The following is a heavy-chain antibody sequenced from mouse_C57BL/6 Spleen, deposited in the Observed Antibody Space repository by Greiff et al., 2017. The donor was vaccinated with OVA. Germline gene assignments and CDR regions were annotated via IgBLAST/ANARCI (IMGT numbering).Heavy chain of an antibody. CDR1: GYTFTDYY. CDR2: INPYNGGT. CDR3: ARNGGYFDV. Sequence: EVQLQQSGPVLVKPGASVKMSCKASGYTFTDYYMNWVKQSHGKSLEWIGVINPYNGGTSYNQKFKGKATLTVDKSSSTAYIEHNSLRSEDSAVYYCARNGGYFDVWGPGTTVTVSS. J-gene: IGHJ1*01. V-gene: IGHV1-19*01.